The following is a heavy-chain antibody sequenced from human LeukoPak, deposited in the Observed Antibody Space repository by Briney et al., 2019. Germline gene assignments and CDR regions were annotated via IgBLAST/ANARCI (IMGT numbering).Heavy chain of an antibody. D-gene: IGHD2-2*01. CDR3: ARTYCSSTSCLDYAIDY. Sequence: SVKVSCKASGGTFSSYTISWVRQAPGQGLEWMGGIIPIFGTANYAQKFQGRVTITTDESTSTAYMELSSLRSEDTAVYYCARTYCSSTSCLDYAIDYWGQGTLVTVSS. J-gene: IGHJ4*02. CDR2: IIPIFGTA. CDR1: GGTFSSYT. V-gene: IGHV1-69*05.